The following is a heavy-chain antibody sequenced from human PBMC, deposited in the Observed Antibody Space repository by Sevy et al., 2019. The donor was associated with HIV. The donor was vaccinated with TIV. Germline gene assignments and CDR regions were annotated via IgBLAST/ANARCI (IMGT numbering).Heavy chain of an antibody. V-gene: IGHV1-24*01. CDR3: ATTKDYYDSSGYPFDY. D-gene: IGHD3-22*01. Sequence: SVKVSCKVSGSTLSQLSMHWVRQAPGKGLEWMGSFDPEDGETIYAQKFQGRLTMTEDTSTDTAYMELSSLRSEDTAVYYCATTKDYYDSSGYPFDYWGQGTLVTVSS. CDR1: GSTLSQLS. J-gene: IGHJ4*02. CDR2: FDPEDGET.